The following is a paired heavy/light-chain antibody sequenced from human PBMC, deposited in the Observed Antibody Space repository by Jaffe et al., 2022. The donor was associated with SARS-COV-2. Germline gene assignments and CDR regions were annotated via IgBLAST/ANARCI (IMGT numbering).Light chain of an antibody. CDR3: QQRGS. Sequence: DIQMTQSPSSLSASVGDRVTITCRASQSISSYLNWYQQKPGKAPKLLIYAASSLQSGVPSRFSGSGSGTDFTLTISSLQPEDFATYYCQQRGSFGPGTKVDIK. CDR2: AAS. CDR1: QSISSY. V-gene: IGKV1-39*01. J-gene: IGKJ3*01.
Heavy chain of an antibody. Sequence: EVQLVESGGGLVKPGGSLRLSCAASGFTFSNAWMSWVRQAPGKGLEWVGRIKSKTDGGTTDYAAPVKGRFTISRDDSKNTLYLQMNSLKTEDTAVYYCTSHCSSTSCYPLGYYYYGMDVWGQGTTVTVSS. D-gene: IGHD2-2*01. V-gene: IGHV3-15*01. J-gene: IGHJ6*02. CDR3: TSHCSSTSCYPLGYYYYGMDV. CDR1: GFTFSNAW. CDR2: IKSKTDGGTT.